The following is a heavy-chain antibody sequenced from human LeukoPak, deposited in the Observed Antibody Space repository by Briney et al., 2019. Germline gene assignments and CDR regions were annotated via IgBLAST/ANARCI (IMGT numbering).Heavy chain of an antibody. CDR3: ARHDSRGD. Sequence: GGSLRLSCAASGFTFSNFWMHWVRQTPGKGLVWVSRINNDGSSTSYADSVEGRFTISRDNAENTLYLQMNSLRAEDTAVYYCARHDSRGDWGQGTLVTVSS. CDR1: GFTFSNFW. V-gene: IGHV3-74*01. CDR2: INNDGSST. D-gene: IGHD2-15*01. J-gene: IGHJ4*02.